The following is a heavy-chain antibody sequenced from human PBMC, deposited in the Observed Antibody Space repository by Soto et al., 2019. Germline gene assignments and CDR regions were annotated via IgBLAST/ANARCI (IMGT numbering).Heavy chain of an antibody. D-gene: IGHD2-2*02. J-gene: IGHJ5*02. CDR2: FDPEDGET. CDR1: GYTLTELS. V-gene: IGHV1-24*01. CDR3: ATDPVVVPAAIKWFDP. Sequence: ASVKVSCKVSGYTLTELSMHWVRQAPGKGLEWMGGFDPEDGETIYAQKFQGRVTMTEDTSTDTAYMEQSSLRSEDTAVYYCATDPVVVPAAIKWFDPWGQGTMVTVSS.